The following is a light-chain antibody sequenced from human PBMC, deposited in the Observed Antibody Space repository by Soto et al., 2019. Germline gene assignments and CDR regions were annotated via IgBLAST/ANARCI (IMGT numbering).Light chain of an antibody. CDR2: GAS. J-gene: IGKJ4*01. V-gene: IGKV3-20*01. Sequence: IVLTQSPATPSLSPGERASLSCRASQSVSSEKLAWYQQKPGQAPRLLIFGASGRATGIPERFSGSGSGTDFSLTISRLEPEDSAVYYCQQYGSSLLTFGGGTKVDIK. CDR3: QQYGSSLLT. CDR1: QSVSSEK.